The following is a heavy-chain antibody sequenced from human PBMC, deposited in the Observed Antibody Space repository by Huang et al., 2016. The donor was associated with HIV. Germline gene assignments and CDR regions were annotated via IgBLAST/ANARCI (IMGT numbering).Heavy chain of an antibody. V-gene: IGHV3-7*01. CDR2: IKQDGSEK. D-gene: IGHD3-10*01. J-gene: IGHJ4*02. CDR3: ARRLRYYYGSGRTSGYFDY. CDR1: GFTFSSYW. Sequence: EVQLVESGGGLVQPVGSLRLSCPASGFTFSSYWMSWVRQDPVKGLGWVDKIKQDGSEKYYVDSVKGRFSIARDNAKNSLYLQRNSLRAEDTAVYYCARRLRYYYGSGRTSGYFDYWGQGTLVTVSS.